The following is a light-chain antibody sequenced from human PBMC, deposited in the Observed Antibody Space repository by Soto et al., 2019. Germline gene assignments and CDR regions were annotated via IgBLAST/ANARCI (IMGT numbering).Light chain of an antibody. Sequence: QSVLTQSPSASGSPGQSITISCTGTSSDVGGYNYVSWYQQHPGKAPKLMIYEVSNRPSGVSNRFSGSKSGNTASLTISGLQAEDEADYYCSSYTSSSTLEVFGTGTKVTVL. V-gene: IGLV2-14*01. J-gene: IGLJ1*01. CDR1: SSDVGGYNY. CDR3: SSYTSSSTLEV. CDR2: EVS.